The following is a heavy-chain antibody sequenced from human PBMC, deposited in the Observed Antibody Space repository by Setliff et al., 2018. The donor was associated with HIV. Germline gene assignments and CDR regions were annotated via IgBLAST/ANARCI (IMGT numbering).Heavy chain of an antibody. CDR2: IYGGGP. Sequence: ESLRLSCAVSGISASLNYMSWVRQAPGKGLEWVSTIYGGGPSYADSVKGRFTISRDNTKNTLYLQMHSLTAEDTAVYYCARPHSNRWPYAFDIWGQGTMVTVSS. J-gene: IGHJ3*02. D-gene: IGHD6-13*01. CDR3: ARPHSNRWPYAFDI. CDR1: GISASLNY. V-gene: IGHV3-66*02.